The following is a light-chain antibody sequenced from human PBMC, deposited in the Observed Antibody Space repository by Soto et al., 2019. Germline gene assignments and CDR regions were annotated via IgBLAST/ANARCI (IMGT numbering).Light chain of an antibody. J-gene: IGKJ1*01. CDR3: QQYNSWT. Sequence: DIQMTQSPSTLSASVGDRVTITCRASQSISSWLAWYQQKPGKAPKLLIYKASSLESGVPSRFSGSGSGTESTLTISSLQPDDFATYYAQQYNSWTFGQGTKVKIK. CDR2: KAS. V-gene: IGKV1-5*03. CDR1: QSISSW.